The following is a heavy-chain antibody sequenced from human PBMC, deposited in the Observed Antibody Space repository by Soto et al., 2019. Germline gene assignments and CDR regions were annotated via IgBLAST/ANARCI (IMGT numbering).Heavy chain of an antibody. Sequence: GRSLRLSCAVSGYIFSDHYMDWVRQAPGKGLGWVGRSRNKDHRYSTEYAASVRGRFTISRDDSKNVLYLQMNSLRVEGMAVYYCVRGLNSSDFWCQGTMVTGS. CDR1: GYIFSDHY. J-gene: IGHJ3*01. D-gene: IGHD2-21*02. V-gene: IGHV3-72*01. CDR3: VRGLNSSDF. CDR2: SRNKDHRYST.